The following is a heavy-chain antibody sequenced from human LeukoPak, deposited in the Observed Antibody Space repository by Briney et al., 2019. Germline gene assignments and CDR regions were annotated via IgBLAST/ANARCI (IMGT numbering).Heavy chain of an antibody. CDR2: IYTSGST. V-gene: IGHV4-4*07. CDR1: GGSISSYY. D-gene: IGHD3-16*01. J-gene: IGHJ5*02. CDR3: ARDHYYDGRGRFDP. Sequence: SETLSLTCTVSGGSISSYYWSWIRQPAGKGLEWIGRIYTSGSTNYNPSLKSRVTMSVDTSKNQFSLKLSSVTAADTAVYYCARDHYYDGRGRFDPWGQGTLVTVSS.